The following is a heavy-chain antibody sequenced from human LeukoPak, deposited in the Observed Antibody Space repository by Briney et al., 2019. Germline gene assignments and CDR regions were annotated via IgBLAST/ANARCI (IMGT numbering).Heavy chain of an antibody. CDR1: GGSFISSSYY. J-gene: IGHJ3*01. V-gene: IGHV4-39*07. D-gene: IGHD6-19*01. Sequence: SETLSLTCTVSGGSFISSSYYWGWIRQPPGKGLEWIGTIYYSGSTYYNPSLKSRVTISVDTSKNQFSLKLSSVAAADTAVYYCARSGFGRAYTSGWYGNAFQVWGQGTMVTVSS. CDR3: ARSGFGRAYTSGWYGNAFQV. CDR2: IYYSGST.